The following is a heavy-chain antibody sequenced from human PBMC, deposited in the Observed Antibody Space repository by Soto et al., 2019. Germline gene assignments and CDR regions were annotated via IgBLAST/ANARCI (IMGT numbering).Heavy chain of an antibody. CDR3: AGDPIIAVAGTYYYYGMDV. CDR2: IIPIFGTA. J-gene: IGHJ6*02. D-gene: IGHD6-19*01. Sequence: QVPLVQSGAEVKKPGSSVKVSCKASGGTFSSYAISWVRQAPGQGLEWMGGIIPIFGTANYAQKFQGRVTITADESTSTAYMELSSLRSEDTAVYYCAGDPIIAVAGTYYYYGMDVWGQGTTVTVSS. V-gene: IGHV1-69*01. CDR1: GGTFSSYA.